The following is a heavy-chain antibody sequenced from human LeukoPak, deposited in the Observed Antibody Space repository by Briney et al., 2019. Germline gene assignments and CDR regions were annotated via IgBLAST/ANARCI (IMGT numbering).Heavy chain of an antibody. D-gene: IGHD1-1*01. CDR1: GGSISSGGYY. CDR2: IYYSGSA. CDR3: AREGRAGTTNYGMDV. Sequence: SETLSLTCTVSGGSISSGGYYWSWIRQPPGKGLEWIGYIYYSGSANYNPSLKSRVIISVDTSKNQFSLKLSSVTAADTAVYYCAREGRAGTTNYGMDVWGQGTTVTVSS. V-gene: IGHV4-61*08. J-gene: IGHJ6*02.